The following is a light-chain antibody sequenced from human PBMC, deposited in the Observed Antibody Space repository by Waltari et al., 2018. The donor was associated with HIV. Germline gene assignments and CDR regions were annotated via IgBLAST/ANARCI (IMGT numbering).Light chain of an antibody. J-gene: IGLJ3*02. Sequence: QPVLTQPPPVSGAPGQRVTISCVGNRPHIGADFEVYWYPHLPGVSPQLLIYGHTNRPAGVPARFSGSKSGASASLAITGLQADDEGDYYCQSYDTRLTVGVFGGGTKLTVL. CDR2: GHT. V-gene: IGLV1-40*01. CDR3: QSYDTRLTVGV. CDR1: RPHIGADFE.